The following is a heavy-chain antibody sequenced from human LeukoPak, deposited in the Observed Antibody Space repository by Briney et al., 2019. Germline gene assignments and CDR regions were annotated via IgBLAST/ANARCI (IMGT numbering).Heavy chain of an antibody. Sequence: PSETLSLTCTVSGGSISSGGYYWSWTRLHPGKGLEWIGYIYYSGSTYYNPSLKSRVTISVDTSKNQFSLKLSSVTAADTAVYYCARDFLTGKFDYWGQGTLVTVSS. CDR1: GGSISSGGYY. D-gene: IGHD7-27*01. J-gene: IGHJ4*02. CDR2: IYYSGST. CDR3: ARDFLTGKFDY. V-gene: IGHV4-31*03.